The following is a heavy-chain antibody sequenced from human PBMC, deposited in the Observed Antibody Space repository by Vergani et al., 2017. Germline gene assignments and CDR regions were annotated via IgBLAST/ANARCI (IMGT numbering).Heavy chain of an antibody. CDR1: GFSFSGYW. V-gene: IGHV3-74*01. CDR2: IKSDGSIT. CDR3: VSGRLSGPYFMSNWFDS. Sequence: EVQLVESGGGLIHPGGSLRLSCEGSGFSFSGYWMHWVRQSPEKGLVWVSRIKSDGSITNYADSVKGRFTISRDNAKNTLYLEMNSLRGDDTAIYYCVSGRLSGPYFMSNWFDSWGQGTLVTVSS. J-gene: IGHJ5*01. D-gene: IGHD2/OR15-2a*01.